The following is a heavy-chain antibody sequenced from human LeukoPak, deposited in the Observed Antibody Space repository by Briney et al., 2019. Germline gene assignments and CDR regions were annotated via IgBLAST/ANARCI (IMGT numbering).Heavy chain of an antibody. D-gene: IGHD6-13*01. Sequence: SETLSLTCAVYGGSLTNHYWIWIRQPPGKGVEWIGEINHSGSTNYNPSLKSRVTISVDTTKNQFFLKLSSVTAADTAVYYCARGPAAVHPWGQGTLVTVSS. J-gene: IGHJ5*02. CDR2: INHSGST. V-gene: IGHV4-34*01. CDR1: GGSLTNHY. CDR3: ARGPAAVHP.